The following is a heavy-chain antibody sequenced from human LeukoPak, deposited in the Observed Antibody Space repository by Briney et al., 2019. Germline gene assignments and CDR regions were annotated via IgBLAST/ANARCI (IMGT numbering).Heavy chain of an antibody. CDR3: ANFNWN. J-gene: IGHJ4*02. Sequence: GGSLRLSCAASGFTFSSYTMSWVRRAPGKGLEWVSGIVGSGGTTYYADSVKGRFTISRDNSKNTLYLQMNSLRAEDTAVYYCANFNWNWGQGTLVTVSS. V-gene: IGHV3-23*01. CDR2: IVGSGGTT. CDR1: GFTFSSYT. D-gene: IGHD1-1*01.